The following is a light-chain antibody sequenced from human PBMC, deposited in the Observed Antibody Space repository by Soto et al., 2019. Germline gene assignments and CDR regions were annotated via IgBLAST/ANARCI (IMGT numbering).Light chain of an antibody. CDR1: QSISIY. Sequence: DIQMTQSPSSLSASVGDRVTITCWASQSISIYLNWYQQKPGKAPKLLIYAASSLQSGVPSRFSGSGSGTDFTLTISSLQPEDFATYYCQQSYSTPRTLGQGTKVDIK. CDR2: AAS. J-gene: IGKJ1*01. V-gene: IGKV1-39*01. CDR3: QQSYSTPRT.